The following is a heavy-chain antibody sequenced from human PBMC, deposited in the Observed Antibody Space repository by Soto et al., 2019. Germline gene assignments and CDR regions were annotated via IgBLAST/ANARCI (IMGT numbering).Heavy chain of an antibody. CDR3: ARDLDDSSGYYQDY. CDR1: VFTFSSYW. D-gene: IGHD3-22*01. Sequence: LXXSCAACVFTFSSYWMSWVRQAPGKGLEWVANIKQDGSEKYYVDSVKGRFTISRDNAKNSLYLQMNSLRDEDTAVYYCARDLDDSSGYYQDYWGQGTLVTVSS. CDR2: IKQDGSEK. V-gene: IGHV3-7*05. J-gene: IGHJ4*02.